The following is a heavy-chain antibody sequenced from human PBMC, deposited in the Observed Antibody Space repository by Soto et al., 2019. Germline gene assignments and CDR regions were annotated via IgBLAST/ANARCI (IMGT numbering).Heavy chain of an antibody. CDR3: AVGPQSASDY. Sequence: HLQLQESGPGLVKPSETLSLTCSVSGGSITSTTFYWGWIRQPPGKGLEWIGSINYRGNANYNPSLXYRLTLSVDTSRNQSSLKVSSVTAADTAVYYCAVGPQSASDYWGQGTLVTVSS. CDR1: GGSITSTTFY. V-gene: IGHV4-39*01. D-gene: IGHD2-2*01. CDR2: INYRGNA. J-gene: IGHJ4*02.